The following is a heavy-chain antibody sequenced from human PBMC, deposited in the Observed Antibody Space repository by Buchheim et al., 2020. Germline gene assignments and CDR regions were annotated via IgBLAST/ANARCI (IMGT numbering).Heavy chain of an antibody. CDR2: ISSSGSTI. J-gene: IGHJ4*02. D-gene: IGHD5-24*01. CDR3: ARARIGSRWLRGGFDY. CDR1: GFTFSSYE. V-gene: IGHV3-48*03. Sequence: EVQLVESGGGLVQPGGSLRLSCAASGFTFSSYEMNWVRQAPGKGLEWVSYISSSGSTIYYADSVKGRFTISRDNAKKSLYLQMNSLRAEDTAVYYCARARIGSRWLRGGFDYWGQGTL.